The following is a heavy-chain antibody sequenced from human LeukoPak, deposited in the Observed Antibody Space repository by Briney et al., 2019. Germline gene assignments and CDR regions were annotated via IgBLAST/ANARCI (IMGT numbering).Heavy chain of an antibody. CDR3: ARDYCGGDCFPDS. CDR1: GYTFTGYY. Sequence: ASVKASCKTSGYTFTGYYVHWVRQAPGQGLEWMGRINPNSGDTNYAQKFQGRVTMTRDTSISTAYMELSRLRSDDTAVYYCARDYCGGDCFPDSWGQGTLVTVSS. J-gene: IGHJ4*02. V-gene: IGHV1-2*06. D-gene: IGHD2-21*02. CDR2: INPNSGDT.